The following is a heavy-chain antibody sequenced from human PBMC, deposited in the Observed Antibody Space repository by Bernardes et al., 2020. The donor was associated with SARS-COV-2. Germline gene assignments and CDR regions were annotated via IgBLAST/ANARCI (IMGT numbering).Heavy chain of an antibody. CDR2: ITCDSADR. CDR1: AFTCADYS. Sequence: SLRLPFAAAAFTCADYSIQQVSPPPGKGLEWVSGITCDSADRAYTDSVKGRFTISRDNTKNSLYLQMNSLRPEDKALYYWAKGHMVRGLTIGKLDYWGQGTLVTVSS. J-gene: IGHJ4*02. CDR3: AKGHMVRGLTIGKLDY. D-gene: IGHD3-10*01. V-gene: IGHV3-9*01.